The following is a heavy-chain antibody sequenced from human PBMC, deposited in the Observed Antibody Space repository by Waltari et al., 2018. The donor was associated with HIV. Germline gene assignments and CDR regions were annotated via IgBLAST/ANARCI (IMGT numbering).Heavy chain of an antibody. Sequence: VESGGDLIKPGGCPRLSCSASGSTFSDAWMTWLRQAPGKGLEWVGRIKSKTDGGTTDYAAAVKGRFTISRDDSKNTLFLQMNSLKTEDTAVYYCATEEGYGSGSYLDYWGQGTLLTVSS. CDR1: GSTFSDAW. CDR2: IKSKTDGGTT. J-gene: IGHJ4*02. V-gene: IGHV3-15*01. D-gene: IGHD3-10*01. CDR3: ATEEGYGSGSYLDY.